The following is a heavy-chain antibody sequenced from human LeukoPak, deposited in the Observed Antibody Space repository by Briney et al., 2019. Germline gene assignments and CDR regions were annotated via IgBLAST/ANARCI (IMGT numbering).Heavy chain of an antibody. D-gene: IGHD3-16*01. Sequence: PGGSLRLSCAASGFTFSSYSMNWVRQAPGKGLEWVSSISSSSSYIYYAGSVKGRFTISRDNAKNSLYLQMNSLRAEDTAVYYCARGDYYGMDVWGQGTTVTVSS. J-gene: IGHJ6*02. CDR1: GFTFSSYS. CDR3: ARGDYYGMDV. V-gene: IGHV3-21*01. CDR2: ISSSSSYI.